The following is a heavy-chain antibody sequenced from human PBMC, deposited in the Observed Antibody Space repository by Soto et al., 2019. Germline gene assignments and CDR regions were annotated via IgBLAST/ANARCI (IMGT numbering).Heavy chain of an antibody. CDR1: GGSISSSSW. V-gene: IGHV4-4*02. CDR2: IYHSGST. J-gene: IGHJ4*02. CDR3: ARDAITAAGKDY. Sequence: QVQLQESGPGLLKPSGTLSLTCDVSGGSISSSSWWSRIRQPPGKGLEWIGEIYHSGSTNYNPSLKSRVTISLDKSKNQFSLKLSSVTAADTAVYYCARDAITAAGKDYWGQGTLVTVSS. D-gene: IGHD6-13*01.